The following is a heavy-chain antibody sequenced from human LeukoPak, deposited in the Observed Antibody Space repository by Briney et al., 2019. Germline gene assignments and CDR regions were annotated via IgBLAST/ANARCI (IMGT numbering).Heavy chain of an antibody. CDR1: GFTFSSDA. V-gene: IGHV3-23*01. Sequence: GGSLRLSCAASGFTFSSDATMSWVRQAPGKGLEWVSAISGSGGSTYYADSVKGRFTISRDNSKNTLYLQMNSLRAEDTAVYYCAKDLVGAAFDYWGQGTLVTVSS. J-gene: IGHJ4*02. D-gene: IGHD1-26*01. CDR3: AKDLVGAAFDY. CDR2: ISGSGGST.